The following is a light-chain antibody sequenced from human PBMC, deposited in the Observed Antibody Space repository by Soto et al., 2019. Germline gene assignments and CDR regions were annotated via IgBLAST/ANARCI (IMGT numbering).Light chain of an antibody. Sequence: EIVLTQSPGTLSLSPGERGTLSCRASQSVSSSYLAWYQQKPGQAPRLLIYGASSRATGIPDRFSGSGSGTDFTLTISRLEPEDFAVYYRQQYGSSPTFGQGTRLEIK. CDR3: QQYGSSPT. CDR2: GAS. V-gene: IGKV3-20*01. J-gene: IGKJ5*01. CDR1: QSVSSSY.